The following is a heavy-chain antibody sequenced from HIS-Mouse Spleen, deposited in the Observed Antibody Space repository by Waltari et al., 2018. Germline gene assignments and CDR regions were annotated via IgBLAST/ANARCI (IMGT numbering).Heavy chain of an antibody. Sequence: QVQLVQSGAEVKKPGASVKVSCKASGYTFTSYDINWVRQATGQGLEWMGWMTPTSGNTGYAQKCQGRVTMTRNTSISTAYMELSSLRSEDTAVYYCARGHDYSNYFDYWGQGTLVTVSS. J-gene: IGHJ4*02. CDR1: GYTFTSYD. D-gene: IGHD4-4*01. CDR2: MTPTSGNT. V-gene: IGHV1-8*01. CDR3: ARGHDYSNYFDY.